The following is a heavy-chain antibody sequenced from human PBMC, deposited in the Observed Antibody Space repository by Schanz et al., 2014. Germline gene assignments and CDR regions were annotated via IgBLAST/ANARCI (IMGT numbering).Heavy chain of an antibody. V-gene: IGHV3-7*03. Sequence: EVQLVESGGGLVQPGGSLRLSCAASGFAFDTYWMSWVRQAPGKGLEWVANIEPDGSEKYYVDSVKGRFTISRDNAKNSLYLEMTSLRGEDTAVYYCARENLNWEAFDIWGQGTVVTVSS. CDR3: ARENLNWEAFDI. D-gene: IGHD7-27*01. CDR2: IEPDGSEK. CDR1: GFAFDTYW. J-gene: IGHJ3*02.